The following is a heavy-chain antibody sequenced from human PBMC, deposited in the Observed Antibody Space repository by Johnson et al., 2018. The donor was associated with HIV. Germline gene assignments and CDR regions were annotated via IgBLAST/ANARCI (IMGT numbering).Heavy chain of an antibody. Sequence: QVQLVESGGGVVQPGRSLRLSCAASGFTFSSYAMHWVRQAPGKGLEWVAVISYDGSTKYYADSLKGRFTISRDNAKKSLSLQMNSLRAEDTAFYYCEREEGPYGDHDAFDIWGQGTMVTVSS. V-gene: IGHV3-30-3*01. D-gene: IGHD4-17*01. CDR3: EREEGPYGDHDAFDI. CDR1: GFTFSSYA. CDR2: ISYDGSTK. J-gene: IGHJ3*02.